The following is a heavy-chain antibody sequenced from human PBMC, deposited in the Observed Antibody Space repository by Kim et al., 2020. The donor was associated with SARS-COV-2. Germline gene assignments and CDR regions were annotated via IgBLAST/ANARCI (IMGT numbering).Heavy chain of an antibody. CDR3: ARDAWAQEWTDAFDH. Sequence: DSVKDRFTISRDNAKNSVYLQMNSLRVEDTAVYFCARDAWAQEWTDAFDHWGQGTLVTVSS. J-gene: IGHJ4*02. V-gene: IGHV3-48*03. D-gene: IGHD3-3*01.